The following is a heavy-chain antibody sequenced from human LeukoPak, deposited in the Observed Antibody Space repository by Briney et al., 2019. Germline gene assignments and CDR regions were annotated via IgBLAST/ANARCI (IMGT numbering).Heavy chain of an antibody. CDR3: AKDLYGYDYEYGFVGYFDY. CDR1: GFTFSSYG. D-gene: IGHD5-12*01. Sequence: GGSLRLSCAASGFTFSSYGMHWVRQAPGKGLEWVAVISHDGSNKYYADSVKGRFTISRDNSKNTLYLQMNSLRAEDTAVYYCAKDLYGYDYEYGFVGYFDYWGQGTLVTVSS. V-gene: IGHV3-30*18. J-gene: IGHJ4*02. CDR2: ISHDGSNK.